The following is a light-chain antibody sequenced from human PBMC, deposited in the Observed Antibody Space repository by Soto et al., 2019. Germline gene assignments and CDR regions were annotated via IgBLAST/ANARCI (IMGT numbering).Light chain of an antibody. CDR3: QQYYIYPHT. CDR1: QTISSC. Sequence: DIQMTQSPATLSWSVGDRVTITCRASQTISSCLAWYQQKPGQAPKLLIYAASTWQSGVPSRFSGSGSGTDFTLTISCLKSEDFATYYCQQYYIYPHTFGRGTKVEIK. V-gene: IGKV1-5*01. CDR2: AAS. J-gene: IGKJ4*01.